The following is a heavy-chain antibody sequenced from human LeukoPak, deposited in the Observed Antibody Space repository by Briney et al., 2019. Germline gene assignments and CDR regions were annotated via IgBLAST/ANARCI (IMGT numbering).Heavy chain of an antibody. V-gene: IGHV1-2*02. J-gene: IGHJ4*02. CDR2: IVPDSGGA. CDR1: GYTFSDYY. CDR3: STEDKYCSGGNCGKY. D-gene: IGHD2-15*01. Sequence: ASVTVSCKTSGYTFSDYYVHWVRQVPGQGLEWMGYIVPDSGGADFDQRFQGRVTLTRNKSIRTIYMELTSLRYDDTAVYYCSTEDKYCSGGNCGKYWGQGTLVTVSS.